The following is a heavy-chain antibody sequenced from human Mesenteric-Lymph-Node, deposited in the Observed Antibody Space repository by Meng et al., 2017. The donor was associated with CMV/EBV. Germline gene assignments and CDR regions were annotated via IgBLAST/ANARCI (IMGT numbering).Heavy chain of an antibody. J-gene: IGHJ4*02. CDR1: GGSISRSRYY. CDR2: IYYSGST. V-gene: IGHV4-39*07. CDR3: ARDGDYYDSSGYNPFDY. D-gene: IGHD3-22*01. Sequence: QLQLQESGPGLVKPSETLSLTCTVSGGSISRSRYYWGWIRQPPGKGLEWIGSIYYSGSTYYNPSLKSRVTISVETSKNQFSLKLSSVTAADTAVYYCARDGDYYDSSGYNPFDYWGQGTLVTVSS.